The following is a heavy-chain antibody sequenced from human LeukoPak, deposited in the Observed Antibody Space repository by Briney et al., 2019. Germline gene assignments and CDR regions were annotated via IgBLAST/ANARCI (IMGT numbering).Heavy chain of an antibody. D-gene: IGHD1-26*01. J-gene: IGHJ4*02. CDR2: IKQDGSEK. CDR1: GFTFSSYG. CDR3: AKDRWDLGY. Sequence: AGGSLRLSCAASGFTFSSYGMHWVRQAPGKGLEWVANIKQDGSEKYYVDSVKGRFTISRDNAKNSLYLQMNSLRAEDTAVYYCAKDRWDLGYWGQGTLVTVSS. V-gene: IGHV3-7*01.